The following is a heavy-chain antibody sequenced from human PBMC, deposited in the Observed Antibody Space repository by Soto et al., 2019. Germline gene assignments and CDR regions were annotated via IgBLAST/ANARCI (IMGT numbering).Heavy chain of an antibody. CDR2: ITSSSSTI. CDR3: ARVDYGDSYRLPRE. V-gene: IGHV3-48*01. D-gene: IGHD4-17*01. J-gene: IGHJ4*02. CDR1: GFTFSSYN. Sequence: EVQLVESGGGLVQPGGSLRLSCAASGFTFSSYNMNWVRQAPGKGLEWVSHITSSSSTIYYEDSVRGRFTISRDNAKNSLYLQMNSLRADDTAVYYCARVDYGDSYRLPREWGQGTLVTVSS.